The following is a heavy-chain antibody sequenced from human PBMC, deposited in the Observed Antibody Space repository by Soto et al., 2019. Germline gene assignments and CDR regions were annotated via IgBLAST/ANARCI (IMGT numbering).Heavy chain of an antibody. J-gene: IGHJ4*02. CDR2: MDSGGRTI. D-gene: IGHD3-16*02. V-gene: IGHV3-74*01. CDR3: ETAGRYRLDN. CDR1: GFPFSTYW. Sequence: EVQLVESGGGLVQPGGSLRLSCAASGFPFSTYWMHWVRQAPGKGLVWVSRMDSGGRTINYADSVKGRFTISRDNAKNTLYLQMNRLRGEDTAVYYCETAGRYRLDNWGQGNLVTVSA.